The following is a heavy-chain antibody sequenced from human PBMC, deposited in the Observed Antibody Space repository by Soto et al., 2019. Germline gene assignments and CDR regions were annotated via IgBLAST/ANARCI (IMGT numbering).Heavy chain of an antibody. V-gene: IGHV4-30-2*01. J-gene: IGHJ5*02. CDR1: GGSISSGGYS. CDR3: ARVPSP. Sequence: QVQLQESGPGLVKPSQTLSLTCTVSGGSISSGGYSWSWIRQPPGKGLEWIGYIYHSGSTYYNPYIKRRVTTSVDRAKNQFSLKLCSVTGADTAVYYCARVPSPWGQGTLVTVSS. CDR2: IYHSGST.